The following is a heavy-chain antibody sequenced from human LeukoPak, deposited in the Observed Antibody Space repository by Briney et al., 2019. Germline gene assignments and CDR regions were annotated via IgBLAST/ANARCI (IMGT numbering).Heavy chain of an antibody. CDR1: GYTFTGYY. D-gene: IGHD2-2*01. CDR2: INPNSGGT. Sequence: ASVKVSCKASGYTFTGYYMHWVRQAPGQGLEWMGWINPNSGGTNYAQKFQGRVTMTRDTSISTAYMELSRLRSDDTAVYYCARGLGSTSAGDMDVWGKGTTVTVSS. J-gene: IGHJ6*03. CDR3: ARGLGSTSAGDMDV. V-gene: IGHV1-2*02.